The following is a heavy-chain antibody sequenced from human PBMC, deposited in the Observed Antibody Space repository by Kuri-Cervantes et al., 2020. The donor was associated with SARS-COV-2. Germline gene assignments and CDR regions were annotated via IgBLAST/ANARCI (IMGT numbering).Heavy chain of an antibody. Sequence: GASLKISCAASGFTFSSYSMNWVRQAPGKGLEWVSYISSRSSYIYYADSVKGRFTISRDNAKNSLYLQMNSLRAEDTAVYYCASEILDYWGQGTLVTVSS. V-gene: IGHV3-21*05. J-gene: IGHJ4*02. CDR3: ASEILDY. CDR1: GFTFSSYS. CDR2: ISSRSSYI.